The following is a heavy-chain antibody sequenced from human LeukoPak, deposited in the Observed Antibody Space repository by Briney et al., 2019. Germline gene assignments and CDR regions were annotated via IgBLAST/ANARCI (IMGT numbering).Heavy chain of an antibody. CDR2: ISGSGGST. Sequence: GGSLRPSCAASGFTFTSYAMSWVRQAPGKGLEWVSAISGSGGSTYYADSVKGRFTISSDNSKNTLYLQMNSLRAEDTAVYYCAKRGAEVGATVAPGDYWGQGTLVTVSS. CDR3: AKRGAEVGATVAPGDY. V-gene: IGHV3-23*01. J-gene: IGHJ4*02. D-gene: IGHD1-26*01. CDR1: GFTFTSYA.